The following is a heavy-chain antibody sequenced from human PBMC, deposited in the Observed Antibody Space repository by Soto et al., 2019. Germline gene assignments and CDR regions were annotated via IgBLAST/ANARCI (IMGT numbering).Heavy chain of an antibody. CDR3: ARRDRYSGTYFDF. CDR2: GST. J-gene: IGHJ4*02. Sequence: GSTKYNPSLKSRVTMSVDTSKNQFSLKLSSVTAADTAVYYCARRDRYSGTYFDFRGQGNLVTVSS. D-gene: IGHD1-26*01. V-gene: IGHV4-59*08.